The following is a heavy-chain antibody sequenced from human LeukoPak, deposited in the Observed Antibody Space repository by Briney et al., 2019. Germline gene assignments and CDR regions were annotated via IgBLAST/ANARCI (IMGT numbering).Heavy chain of an antibody. CDR1: GFTFDDYA. CDR3: ARVSPW. V-gene: IGHV3-43*02. CDR2: ISGDGGST. J-gene: IGHJ4*02. Sequence: GGSLRLSCAASGFTFDDYAMHWVRQAPGKGLEWVSLISGDGGSTYYADSVKGRFTISRDNSKNSLYLQMNSLRAEDTAVYYCARVSPWWGQGTLVTVSS.